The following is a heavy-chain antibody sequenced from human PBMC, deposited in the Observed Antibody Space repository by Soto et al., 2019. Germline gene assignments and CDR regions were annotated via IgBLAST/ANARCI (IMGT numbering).Heavy chain of an antibody. J-gene: IGHJ5*02. CDR2: IYPGDSDT. V-gene: IGHV5-51*01. Sequence: GESLKTSCKGSGYSFTSYWIGWVRQMPGKGLEWMGIIYPGDSDTRYSPSFQGQVTISADKSISTAYLQWSSLKASDTAMYYCARGHGPYYGGYPNWFDPWGQGTLVTVSS. D-gene: IGHD3-10*01. CDR3: ARGHGPYYGGYPNWFDP. CDR1: GYSFTSYW.